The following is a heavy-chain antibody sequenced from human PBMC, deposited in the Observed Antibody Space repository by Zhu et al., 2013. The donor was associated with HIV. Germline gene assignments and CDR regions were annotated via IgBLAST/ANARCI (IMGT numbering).Heavy chain of an antibody. V-gene: IGHV1-8*01. D-gene: IGHD6-19*01. CDR2: MNPNSGNT. CDR1: GYTFTSYD. CDR3: ARQRTVASPYYYGMDV. J-gene: IGHJ6*02. Sequence: QVQLVQSGAEVKKPGASVKVSCKASGYTFTSYDINWVRQATGQGLEWMGWMNPNSGNTGYAQKFQGRVTMTRNTSISTAYMELSSLRSEDTAVYYCARQRTVASPYYYGMDVWGQGTTVTVSS.